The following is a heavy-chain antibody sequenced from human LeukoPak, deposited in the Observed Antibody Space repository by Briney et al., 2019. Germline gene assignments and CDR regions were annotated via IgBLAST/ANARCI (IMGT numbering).Heavy chain of an antibody. CDR2: ISIISSYI. CDR3: VAAAAVAYYFDY. Sequence: GGSLRLSCAASGFTFRSYNMNWVRQAPGKGLEWVSSISIISSYIYYADSVKGRFTISRDNSKNTLYLQMNSLRAEDTAVYYCVAAAAVAYYFDYWGQGTLVTVSS. D-gene: IGHD6-25*01. V-gene: IGHV3-21*01. CDR1: GFTFRSYN. J-gene: IGHJ4*02.